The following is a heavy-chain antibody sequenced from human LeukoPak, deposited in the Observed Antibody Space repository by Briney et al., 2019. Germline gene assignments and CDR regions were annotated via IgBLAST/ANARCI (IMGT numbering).Heavy chain of an antibody. J-gene: IGHJ4*02. CDR3: AREAYYGSGRSRQPSPV. CDR1: GFTFSSYA. CDR2: ISKDGSNE. Sequence: GTSLRFSGAASGFTFSSYALYWVRHGPGMGLEGVALISKDGSNEDHADSVKGRFTISRDNSKDTLYLQMSSLRPEDTAVYYCAREAYYGSGRSRQPSPVWGQGTPVTVSS. V-gene: IGHV3-30*15. D-gene: IGHD3-10*01.